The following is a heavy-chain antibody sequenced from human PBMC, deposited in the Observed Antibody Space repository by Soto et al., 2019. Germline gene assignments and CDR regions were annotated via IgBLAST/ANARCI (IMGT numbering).Heavy chain of an antibody. J-gene: IGHJ4*02. CDR1: GGTFSSYA. Sequence: SVKVSCKASGGTFSSYAISWVRQAPGQGLEWMGGIIPIFGTANYAQKFQGRVTITADESTSTAYMELSSLRSEDTAVYYCAREGPRRFGELLAIDYWGQGTLVTVSS. CDR3: AREGPRRFGELLAIDY. CDR2: IIPIFGTA. V-gene: IGHV1-69*13. D-gene: IGHD3-10*01.